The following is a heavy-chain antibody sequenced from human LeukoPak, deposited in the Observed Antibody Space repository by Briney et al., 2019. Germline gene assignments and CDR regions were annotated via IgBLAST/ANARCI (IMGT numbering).Heavy chain of an antibody. CDR3: ARLYYGSGSYYFDY. CDR2: IYHSGST. Sequence: SETLSLTCAVSGGSISSSNWWSWVRQPPGKGLEWIGEIYHSGSTNYNPSLKSRVTISVDKSKNQFSLKLSSVTAADTAVYYCARLYYGSGSYYFDYWGQGTLVTVSS. J-gene: IGHJ4*02. D-gene: IGHD3-10*01. CDR1: GGSISSSNW. V-gene: IGHV4-4*02.